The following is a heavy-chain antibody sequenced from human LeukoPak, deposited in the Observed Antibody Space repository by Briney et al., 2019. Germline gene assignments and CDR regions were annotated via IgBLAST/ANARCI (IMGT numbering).Heavy chain of an antibody. CDR3: ARAPMAITTSAFPDAFDF. CDR2: VSYSGGT. J-gene: IGHJ3*01. V-gene: IGHV4-59*02. Sequence: PSETLSLTCTVSGDSVCGHYWSWIRQTPGKGLEWIGYVSYSGGTNYNPSLKRRVSISLDTSKNQFSLKLSSPAAADPAVYYCARAPMAITTSAFPDAFDFWGQGTMVTVSS. D-gene: IGHD5-12*01. CDR1: GDSVCGHY.